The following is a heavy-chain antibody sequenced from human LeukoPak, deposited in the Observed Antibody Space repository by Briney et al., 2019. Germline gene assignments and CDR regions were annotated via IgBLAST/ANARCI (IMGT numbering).Heavy chain of an antibody. CDR3: ARHFGYCSSTSCYYYYGMDV. CDR1: GYTFTSYG. Sequence: GASVKVSCKASGYTFTSYGISWVRQAPGQGLEWMGWISAYNGNTNYAQKLQGRVTMTTDTSTSTAYMELRSLRSDDTAVYYCARHFGYCSSTSCYYYYGMDVWGQGTTVTVSS. J-gene: IGHJ6*02. V-gene: IGHV1-18*01. D-gene: IGHD2-2*03. CDR2: ISAYNGNT.